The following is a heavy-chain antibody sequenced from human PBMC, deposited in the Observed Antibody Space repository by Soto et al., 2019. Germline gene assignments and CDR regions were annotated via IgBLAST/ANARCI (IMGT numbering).Heavy chain of an antibody. J-gene: IGHJ4*02. V-gene: IGHV3-23*01. CDR1: GFTFSSYA. CDR3: AKFRGGYASVQLRTIDY. CDR2: ISGSGGST. Sequence: GGSLRLSCAASGFTFSSYAMSWVRQAPGKGLEWVSAISGSGGSTYYADSVKGRFTISRDNSKNTLYLQMNSLRAEDTAVYYCAKFRGGYASVQLRTIDYWGQGTLVTVSS. D-gene: IGHD5-12*01.